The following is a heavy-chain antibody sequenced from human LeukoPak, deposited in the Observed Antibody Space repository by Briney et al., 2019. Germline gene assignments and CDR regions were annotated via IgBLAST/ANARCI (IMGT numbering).Heavy chain of an antibody. CDR2: IYYSGST. J-gene: IGHJ6*03. Sequence: SETLSLTCTVSGGSISSYYWSWIRQPPGKGLEWIGYIYYSGSTNYNPSLKSRVTISVDTSKNQFSLKLSSVTAADTAVYYCARVPRLIHGSGSYYPVYYYMDVWGKGTTVTISS. V-gene: IGHV4-59*01. D-gene: IGHD3-10*01. CDR3: ARVPRLIHGSGSYYPVYYYMDV. CDR1: GGSISSYY.